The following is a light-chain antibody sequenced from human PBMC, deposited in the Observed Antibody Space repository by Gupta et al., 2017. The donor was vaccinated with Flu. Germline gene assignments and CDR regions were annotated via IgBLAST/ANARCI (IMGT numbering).Light chain of an antibody. CDR1: GNYDY. Sequence: GNYDYVSWYQQHPGKAPKLVIYGVTERPSGVPERFSGSKSGETASLTISGLQAEDEASYYCCSYAGTFTFVFGGGIKLTVL. CDR3: CSYAGTFTFV. J-gene: IGLJ2*01. CDR2: GVT. V-gene: IGLV2-11*01.